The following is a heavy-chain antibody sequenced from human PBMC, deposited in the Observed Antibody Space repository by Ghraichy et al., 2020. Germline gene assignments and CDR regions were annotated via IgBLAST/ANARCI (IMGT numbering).Heavy chain of an antibody. CDR3: AGSGSYFYFQH. Sequence: SETLSLTCTVSGGSISSSSYYWGWIRQPPGKGLEWIGSIYYSGSTYYNPSLKSRVTISVDTSKNQFSLKLSSVTAADTAVYYCAGSGSYFYFQHWGQGTLVTVSS. V-gene: IGHV4-39*01. CDR2: IYYSGST. J-gene: IGHJ1*01. D-gene: IGHD1-26*01. CDR1: GGSISSSSYY.